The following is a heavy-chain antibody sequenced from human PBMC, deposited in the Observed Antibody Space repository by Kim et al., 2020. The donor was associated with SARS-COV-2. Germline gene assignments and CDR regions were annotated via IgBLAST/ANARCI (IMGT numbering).Heavy chain of an antibody. CDR3: TRVAMVRGVPKYYFDY. CDR1: GFTFGDYA. Sequence: GGSLRLSCTASGFTFGDYAMSWFRQAPGKGLEWVGFIRSKAYGGTTEYAASVKGRFTISRDDSKSIVYLQMNSLKTEDTAVYYCTRVAMVRGVPKYYFDYWGQGTLVTVSS. V-gene: IGHV3-49*03. D-gene: IGHD3-10*01. J-gene: IGHJ4*02. CDR2: IRSKAYGGTT.